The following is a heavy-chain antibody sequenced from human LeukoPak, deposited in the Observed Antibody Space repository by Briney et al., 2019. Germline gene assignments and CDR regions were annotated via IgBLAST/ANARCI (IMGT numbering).Heavy chain of an antibody. V-gene: IGHV3-7*01. Sequence: GGSLRLSCAVSGFSISDSWMNWVRQAPGKGLEGVANIKQDGSEENYVGSVKGRFTISRDNTKNSLYLRMNSLRAEDTAVYFCARGPNSECSYMNYWGRGTLVTVSS. CDR3: ARGPNSECSYMNY. CDR2: IKQDGSEE. J-gene: IGHJ4*02. D-gene: IGHD2/OR15-2a*01. CDR1: GFSISDSW.